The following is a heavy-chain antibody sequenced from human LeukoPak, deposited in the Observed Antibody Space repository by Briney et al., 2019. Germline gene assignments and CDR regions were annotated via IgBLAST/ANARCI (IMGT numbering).Heavy chain of an antibody. CDR3: ARDWYSGSYPLDY. J-gene: IGHJ4*02. D-gene: IGHD1-26*01. CDR1: GFTFSDYY. Sequence: GGSLRLSCAASGFTFSDYYMSWIRQSPGKGLEWVSYISSGGSTIYYADSVKGRFTISRDNAKNLLYLQMNSLRAEDTAVYYCARDWYSGSYPLDYWGQGALVTVSS. CDR2: ISSGGSTI. V-gene: IGHV3-11*04.